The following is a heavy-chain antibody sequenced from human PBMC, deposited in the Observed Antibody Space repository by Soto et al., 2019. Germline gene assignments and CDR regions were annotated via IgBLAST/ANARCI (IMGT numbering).Heavy chain of an antibody. J-gene: IGHJ3*02. CDR3: AKDRDYGDYNFDAFDI. V-gene: IGHV3-23*01. D-gene: IGHD4-17*01. CDR1: GFTFSSYA. CDR2: ISGSGGST. Sequence: GGSLRLSCAASGFTFSSYAMSWVRQAPGKGLEWVSAISGSGGSTYYADSVKGRLTISRDNSKNTLYLQMNSLRAEDTAVYYCAKDRDYGDYNFDAFDIWGQGTMVTVSS.